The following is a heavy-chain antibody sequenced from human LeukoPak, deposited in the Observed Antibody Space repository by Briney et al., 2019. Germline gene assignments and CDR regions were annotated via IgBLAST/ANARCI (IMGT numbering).Heavy chain of an antibody. CDR1: GFTFSGYA. Sequence: GGTLRLSCAASGFTFSGYAMNWVRQAPGKGLEWVSSINASGGSTYYADSVKGRFTISRDNSKNTLYLQMNSLRAEDTAVYYCAKEGPVVPAAHFYWGQGTLVTVSS. CDR2: INASGGST. D-gene: IGHD2-2*01. J-gene: IGHJ4*02. CDR3: AKEGPVVPAAHFY. V-gene: IGHV3-23*01.